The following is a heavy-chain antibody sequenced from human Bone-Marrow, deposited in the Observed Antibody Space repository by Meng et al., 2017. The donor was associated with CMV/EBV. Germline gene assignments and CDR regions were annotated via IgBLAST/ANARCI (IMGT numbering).Heavy chain of an antibody. CDR1: RFTFSDYW. V-gene: IGHV3-74*01. Sequence: GESLKISCTASRFTFSDYWMHWVRQAPGKGLVWVARINGDGRRSNYADSVKGRFTISRDNAKSTLYLQMNSLRAEDTAVYYCARDPAYYDFWSGYAYYFDYWGQGTLVAVSS. J-gene: IGHJ4*02. D-gene: IGHD3-3*01. CDR3: ARDPAYYDFWSGYAYYFDY. CDR2: INGDGRRS.